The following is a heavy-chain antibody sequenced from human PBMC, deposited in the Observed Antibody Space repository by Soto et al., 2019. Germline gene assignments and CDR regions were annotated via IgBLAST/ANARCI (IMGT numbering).Heavy chain of an antibody. Sequence: GESLKISCKGSGYSFAGYWITWVRQKPGKGLEWMGRIDPSDSQTYYSPSFRGHVTISATKSITTVFLQWSSLRASDTAMYYCARQIYDSDTGPNSQNYLDSSGQGPPLTVST. V-gene: IGHV5-10-1*01. J-gene: IGHJ4*02. CDR1: GYSFAGYW. D-gene: IGHD3-22*01. CDR3: ARQIYDSDTGPNSQNYLDS. CDR2: IDPSDSQT.